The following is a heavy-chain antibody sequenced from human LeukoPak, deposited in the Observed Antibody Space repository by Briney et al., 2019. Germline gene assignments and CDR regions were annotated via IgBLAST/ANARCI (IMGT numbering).Heavy chain of an antibody. CDR2: TRYKADSYTT. Sequence: PGGSLRLSCAASGFTVSDHYMDWVRQAPGKGLEWVGRTRYKADSYTTEYAASVKGRFSISRDDSKNSLYLQMNSLKTEDTAVYYCTGAVVGAGNDIWGQGTMVTVSS. J-gene: IGHJ3*02. D-gene: IGHD1-26*01. CDR1: GFTVSDHY. V-gene: IGHV3-72*01. CDR3: TGAVVGAGNDI.